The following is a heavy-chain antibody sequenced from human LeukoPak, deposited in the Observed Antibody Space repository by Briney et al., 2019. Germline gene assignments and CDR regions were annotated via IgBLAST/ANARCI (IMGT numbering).Heavy chain of an antibody. J-gene: IGHJ4*02. CDR1: GFTFSSYW. Sequence: SGGSLRLSCTASGFTFSSYWMNWVRQAPGKGLEWVANVKQDGSEKYYVDSVKGRFTISRDNAKKSLYLQMNSLRAEDTAVYYCAKEHGDYVNTFDYWGLGTLVTVSS. CDR3: AKEHGDYVNTFDY. D-gene: IGHD4-17*01. V-gene: IGHV3-7*05. CDR2: VKQDGSEK.